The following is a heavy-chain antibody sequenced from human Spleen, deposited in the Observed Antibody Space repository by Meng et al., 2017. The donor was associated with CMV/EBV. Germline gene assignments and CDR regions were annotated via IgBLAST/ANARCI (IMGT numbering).Heavy chain of an antibody. CDR2: ISGSGGST. J-gene: IGHJ4*02. CDR3: ARGGTTPRMYYFDY. Sequence: GESLKISCAASGFTFSSYAMSWVRQAPGKGLEWVSAISGSGGSTYYADSVKGRPTISRDNSKNTLYLQMNSLRAEDTAVYYCARGGTTPRMYYFDYWGQGTLVTVSS. CDR1: GFTFSSYA. V-gene: IGHV3-23*01. D-gene: IGHD4-11*01.